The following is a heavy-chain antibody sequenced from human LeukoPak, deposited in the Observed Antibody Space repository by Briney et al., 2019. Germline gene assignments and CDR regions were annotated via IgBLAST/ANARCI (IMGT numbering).Heavy chain of an antibody. CDR1: GFTVSSNY. V-gene: IGHV3-53*01. J-gene: IGHJ4*02. CDR3: AKIAGGGATSY. D-gene: IGHD1-26*01. CDR2: IYSGGST. Sequence: GGSLRLSCAASGFTVSSNYMSWVRQAPGKGLEWVSVIYSGGSTYYADSVKGRFTISRDNSKNTLYLQMSSLRAEDTAVYHCAKIAGGGATSYWGQGTLVTVSS.